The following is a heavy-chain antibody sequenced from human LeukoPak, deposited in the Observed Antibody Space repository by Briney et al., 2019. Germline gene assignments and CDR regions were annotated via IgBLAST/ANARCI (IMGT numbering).Heavy chain of an antibody. CDR3: ARELKDYYSMDV. Sequence: GGSLRLSCAASGFTFSTYSMNWVRQAPGKGLEWVSYISSRSSYIYYADSVKGRFTISRDNAKNSLYLQMNSLRAEDTAVYYCARELKDYYSMDVWAKGPRSPSP. CDR2: ISSRSSYI. V-gene: IGHV3-21*01. J-gene: IGHJ6*02. CDR1: GFTFSTYS.